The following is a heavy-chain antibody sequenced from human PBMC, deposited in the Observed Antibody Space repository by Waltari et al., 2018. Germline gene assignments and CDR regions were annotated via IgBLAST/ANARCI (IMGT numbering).Heavy chain of an antibody. CDR2: VSYTGNT. J-gene: IGHJ5*02. V-gene: IGHV4-39*01. CDR1: GGSISSSRHS. CDR3: ARRGGYYYESWFDP. Sequence: QLQLQESGPGLVKPSETLSLTCTVPGGSISSSRHSWGWIRQSPGKGLEWIASVSYTGNTYYNSTLKSRVTISVDTAKNQFSLRLSSVTAADTAVYYCARRGGYYYESWFDPWGQGTL. D-gene: IGHD3-22*01.